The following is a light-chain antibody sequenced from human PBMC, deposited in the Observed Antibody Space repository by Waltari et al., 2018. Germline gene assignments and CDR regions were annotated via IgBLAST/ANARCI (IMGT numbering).Light chain of an antibody. CDR1: QRVFSTALIKNH. CDR2: WAT. CDR3: QQYYRSPLT. J-gene: IGKJ4*01. V-gene: IGKV4-1*01. Sequence: ILMTQSPDSLALSLRVGTPITCRALQRVFSTALIKNHFAWYRHQPGQPHRLLISWATARESGVPDRFSGSGSGTDFTLAISSLQAEDVAVYFCQQYYRSPLTFGGGTRVEIK.